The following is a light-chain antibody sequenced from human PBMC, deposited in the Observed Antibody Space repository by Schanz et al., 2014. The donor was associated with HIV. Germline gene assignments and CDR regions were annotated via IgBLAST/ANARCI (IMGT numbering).Light chain of an antibody. Sequence: QSVLPQPPSVSGAPGQRVTISCTGSRSNIGAGSDVHWYKQLPGAAPKLLIYSSNQRPSGVPDRFSGSKAGTSASLAISGLQSEDEADYYCATWDDSLNGYVFGPGTKLTVL. CDR2: SSN. CDR1: RSNIGAGSD. CDR3: ATWDDSLNGYV. J-gene: IGLJ1*01. V-gene: IGLV1-40*01.